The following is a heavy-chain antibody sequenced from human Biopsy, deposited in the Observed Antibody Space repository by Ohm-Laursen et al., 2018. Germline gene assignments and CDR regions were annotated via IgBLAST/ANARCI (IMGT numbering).Heavy chain of an antibody. CDR3: AGAGGHSF. D-gene: IGHD3-16*01. CDR1: EFNVDRNH. V-gene: IGHV3-66*01. Sequence: SLRPSCAAPEFNVDRNHMNWVRQAPGKGLEWVSMIHGSGRTDYADSVKGRFTVSRDNSKDTVYLQMNALRVDDTAMYYCAGAGGHSFWGQGALVTVSS. J-gene: IGHJ4*02. CDR2: IHGSGRT.